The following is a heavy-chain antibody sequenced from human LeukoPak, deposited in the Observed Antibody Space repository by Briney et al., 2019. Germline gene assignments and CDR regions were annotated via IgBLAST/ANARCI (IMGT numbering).Heavy chain of an antibody. CDR1: GFTFSSYA. Sequence: PGGSLRLSCAASGFTFSSYAMSWVRPAPGKGLEWVSAISGSGGSTYYADSVKGRFTISRDNSKNTLYLQMNSLRAEDTAVYYCAKVRGYYDSSGYYHSTYFDLWGRGTLVTVSS. CDR3: AKVRGYYDSSGYYHSTYFDL. V-gene: IGHV3-23*01. CDR2: ISGSGGST. D-gene: IGHD3-22*01. J-gene: IGHJ2*01.